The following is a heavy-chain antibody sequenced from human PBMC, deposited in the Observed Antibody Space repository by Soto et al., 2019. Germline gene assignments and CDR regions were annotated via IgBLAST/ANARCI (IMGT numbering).Heavy chain of an antibody. CDR1: GFTFSSAD. Sequence: KAGGSLRLSCAASGFTFSSADLSWVRQGPEKGLEWVGRVKSTAVGGTKDYAAPVTGRFFISRDDSLNTVYLQMNRLRTEDTAVYYCTTEGFWGQGTTVTVSS. CDR3: TTEGF. V-gene: IGHV3-15*01. CDR2: VKSTAVGGTK. J-gene: IGHJ6*02.